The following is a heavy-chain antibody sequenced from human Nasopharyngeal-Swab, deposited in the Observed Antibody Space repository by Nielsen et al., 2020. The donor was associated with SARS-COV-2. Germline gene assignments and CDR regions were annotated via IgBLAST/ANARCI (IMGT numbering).Heavy chain of an antibody. CDR2: ISSSGSTI. Sequence: GSLRLSCAASGFTFSSYEMNWVRQAPGKGPEWVSYISSSGSTIYYADSVKGRFTISRDNAKNTLYLQMNSLRAEDTAVYYCAKDGAAVGDDYSNYSDWFDPWGQGTLVTVSS. D-gene: IGHD4-11*01. CDR1: GFTFSSYE. CDR3: AKDGAAVGDDYSNYSDWFDP. J-gene: IGHJ5*02. V-gene: IGHV3-48*03.